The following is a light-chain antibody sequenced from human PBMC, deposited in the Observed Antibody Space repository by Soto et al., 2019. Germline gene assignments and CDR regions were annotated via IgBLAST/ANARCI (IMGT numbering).Light chain of an antibody. CDR3: CSYAGSSTWV. Sequence: QSVLTQPPSASGSPGQSVTISCTGTSSDIGDYDYVSWYQQHPGKAPKLIIYEGSKRPSGVSNRFSGSKSGNTASLTISGLQAEDEADYYCCSYAGSSTWVFGGGTKLTVL. CDR2: EGS. CDR1: SSDIGDYDY. J-gene: IGLJ3*02. V-gene: IGLV2-23*01.